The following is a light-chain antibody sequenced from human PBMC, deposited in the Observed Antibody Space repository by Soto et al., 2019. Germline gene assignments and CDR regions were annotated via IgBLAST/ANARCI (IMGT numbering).Light chain of an antibody. Sequence: DIQMTQSPSTLSASVGDRVTITCRASQSIGSWLAWYQQRPGKAPKLLIYDVSGLESGVPSRFSGSGSGTEFTLTITSLQPDDFATYYCQQYNSYSWTFGQGTKVDI. V-gene: IGKV1-5*01. CDR3: QQYNSYSWT. J-gene: IGKJ1*01. CDR1: QSIGSW. CDR2: DVS.